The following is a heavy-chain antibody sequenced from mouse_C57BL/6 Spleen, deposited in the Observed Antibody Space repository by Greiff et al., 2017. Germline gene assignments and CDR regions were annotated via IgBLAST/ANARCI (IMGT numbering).Heavy chain of an antibody. Sequence: QVQLQQSGPELVKPGASVKISCKASGYAFSSSWMNWVKQRPGKGLEGIGRIYPGDGDTNYNGKFKGKATLTADKSSSTAYMQLSSLTSEDSAVYFCARRISYYGSSSYYFDYWGQGTTLTVSS. V-gene: IGHV1-82*01. J-gene: IGHJ2*01. D-gene: IGHD1-1*01. CDR1: GYAFSSSW. CDR2: IYPGDGDT. CDR3: ARRISYYGSSSYYFDY.